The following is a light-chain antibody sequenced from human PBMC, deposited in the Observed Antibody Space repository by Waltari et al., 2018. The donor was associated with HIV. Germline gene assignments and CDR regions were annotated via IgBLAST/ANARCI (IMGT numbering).Light chain of an antibody. V-gene: IGLV3-21*02. CDR3: HVWESSSDEYV. Sequence: SYVLTQPASVSVAPGQTANVTCGGDNVESKSVHWSQQRAGKAPILVLYDDTDRSSGIPERFCGSNFGNTATLTISRVEAGDEVDYYCHVWESSSDEYVFGTGTKVTV. CDR1: NVESKS. CDR2: DDT. J-gene: IGLJ1*01.